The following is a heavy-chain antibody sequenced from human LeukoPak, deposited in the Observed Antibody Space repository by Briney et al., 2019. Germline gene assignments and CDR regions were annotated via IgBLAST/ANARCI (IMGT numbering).Heavy chain of an antibody. CDR1: GGTFSSYA. CDR3: ARVEQQSWFDP. V-gene: IGHV1-69*04. Sequence: SVKVSRKASGGTFSSYAISWVRQAPGQGLEWMGRIIPIFGIANYAQKFQGRVTITADKSTSTAYMELSSLRSEDTAAYYCARVEQQSWFDPWGQGTLVTVSS. J-gene: IGHJ5*02. D-gene: IGHD6-13*01. CDR2: IIPIFGIA.